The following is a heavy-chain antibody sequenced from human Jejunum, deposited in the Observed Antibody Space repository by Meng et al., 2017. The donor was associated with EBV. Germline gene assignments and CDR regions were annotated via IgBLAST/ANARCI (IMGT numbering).Heavy chain of an antibody. CDR1: GYTFTRKG. D-gene: IGHD4-11*01. J-gene: IGHJ4*02. CDR3: ARDVFYRFDS. CDR2: ISANSGNT. Sequence: QVQLVESGAGVKKPGPSGQVSCKASGYTFTRKGISWVRQAPGQGLEWMVWISANSGNTNYAQKLQGRVTMTTDTSTSTAYMELRSLRSDDTAVYYCARDVFYRFDSWGQGTLVTVSS. V-gene: IGHV1-18*01.